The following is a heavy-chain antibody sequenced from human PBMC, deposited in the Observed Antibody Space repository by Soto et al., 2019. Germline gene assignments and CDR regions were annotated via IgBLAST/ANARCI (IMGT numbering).Heavy chain of an antibody. CDR2: INSDGSST. CDR1: GFTFSSYW. Sequence: EVQLVESGGGLVQPGGSLRLSCAASGFTFSSYWMHWVRQAPGKGLVWVSRINSDGSSTSYADSVKGRFTISRDNAKNTLYLQRSSLRVEDTAVYYCARETGYSSGWRQDYWGQGTLVAVSS. CDR3: ARETGYSSGWRQDY. V-gene: IGHV3-74*01. J-gene: IGHJ4*02. D-gene: IGHD6-19*01.